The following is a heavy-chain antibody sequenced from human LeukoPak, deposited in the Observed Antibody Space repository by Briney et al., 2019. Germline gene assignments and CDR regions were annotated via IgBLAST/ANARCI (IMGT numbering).Heavy chain of an antibody. V-gene: IGHV3-21*04. CDR1: GFTFSSYS. CDR2: ISSSSSYI. J-gene: IGHJ6*03. Sequence: GGSLRLSCAASGFTFSSYSMNWVRQAPGKGLEWVSSISSSSSYIYYADSVKGRFTISRDNAKNSLYLQMNSLRAEDTAVYYCARVVGAAAAKLAFARNPIYYYYYYMDVWGKGTTVTVSS. D-gene: IGHD6-13*01. CDR3: ARVVGAAAAKLAFARNPIYYYYYYMDV.